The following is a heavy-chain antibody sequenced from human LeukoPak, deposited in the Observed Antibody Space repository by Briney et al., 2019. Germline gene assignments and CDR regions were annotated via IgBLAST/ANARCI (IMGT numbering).Heavy chain of an antibody. CDR2: ISSSSSYI. D-gene: IGHD2-21*01. CDR3: AKDTWQFAPDYYYYMDV. J-gene: IGHJ6*03. V-gene: IGHV3-21*04. CDR1: GFTFSSYS. Sequence: GGSLRLSCAASGFTFSSYSMNWVRRAPGKGLEWVSSISSSSSYIYYADSVKGRFTISRDNSKNTLYLQMNSLRAEDTALYYCAKDTWQFAPDYYYYMDVWGKGTTVTVSS.